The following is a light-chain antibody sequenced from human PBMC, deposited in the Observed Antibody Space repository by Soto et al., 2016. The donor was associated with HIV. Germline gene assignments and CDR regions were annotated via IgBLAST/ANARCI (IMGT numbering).Light chain of an antibody. V-gene: IGLV3-21*03. Sequence: SYELTQPPSVSVAPGKTARITCGGNKIGSKSVHWYQQKPGQAPVLVVYDDTRRPSGIPERFSGSNSGNTATLTISRVEAGDEADYYCQVWDSSSDHLYVFGTGT. J-gene: IGLJ1*01. CDR2: DDT. CDR1: KIGSKS. CDR3: QVWDSSSDHLYV.